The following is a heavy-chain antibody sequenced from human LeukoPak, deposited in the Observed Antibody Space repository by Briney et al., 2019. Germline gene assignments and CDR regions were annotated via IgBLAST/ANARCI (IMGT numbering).Heavy chain of an antibody. D-gene: IGHD6-13*01. J-gene: IGHJ6*02. Sequence: PSETLSLTCTVSGGSISSYYWSWIRQPPGKGLEWIGYIYYSGSTNYNPSLKSRVTISVDTSKNQFSLKLSSVTAADTAVYYCARGAAAGMGYYYYGMDLWGQGTTVTVSS. CDR1: GGSISSYY. V-gene: IGHV4-59*01. CDR2: IYYSGST. CDR3: ARGAAAGMGYYYYGMDL.